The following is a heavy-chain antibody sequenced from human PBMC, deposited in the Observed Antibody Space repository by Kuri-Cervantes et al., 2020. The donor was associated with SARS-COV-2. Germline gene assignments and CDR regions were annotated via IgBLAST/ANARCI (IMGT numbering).Heavy chain of an antibody. CDR2: IWYGGSNK. D-gene: IGHD3-3*01. CDR3: ARAFRYYDFWSGSDAFDI. Sequence: GESLKISCAASGFTFSSYGMHWVRQAPGKGLEWVAVIWYGGSNKYYADSVKGRFTISRDNSKNTLYLQMNSLRAEDTAVYYCARAFRYYDFWSGSDAFDIWGQGTMVTVSS. J-gene: IGHJ3*02. V-gene: IGHV3-33*08. CDR1: GFTFSSYG.